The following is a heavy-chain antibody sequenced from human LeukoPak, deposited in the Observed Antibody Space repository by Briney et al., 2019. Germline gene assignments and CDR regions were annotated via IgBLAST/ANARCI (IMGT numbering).Heavy chain of an antibody. CDR1: GGTFSSYA. CDR3: ARVNNWNYLGYYYYYMDV. J-gene: IGHJ6*03. Sequence: SVKVSCKASGGTFSSYAISWVRQAPGQGLEWMGGIIPIFGTANYAQKFRGRVTITADESTSTAYMELSSLRSEDTAVYYCARVNNWNYLGYYYYYMDVWGKGTTVTVSS. V-gene: IGHV1-69*01. D-gene: IGHD1-7*01. CDR2: IIPIFGTA.